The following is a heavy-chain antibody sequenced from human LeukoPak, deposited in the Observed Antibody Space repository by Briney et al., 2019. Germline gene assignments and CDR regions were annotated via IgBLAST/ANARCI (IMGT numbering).Heavy chain of an antibody. CDR3: VRARAGGLDY. CDR1: GFTFRHYA. D-gene: IGHD3-16*01. V-gene: IGHV3-30*04. Sequence: GGSLRLSCAASGFTFRHYAVHWVRQAPGRGLEWVAVLSIDGAHKYYAESVKGRFTISKDNSNNTLFLQMDSLRLEDTALYYCVRARAGGLDYWGQGTLVTVSS. CDR2: LSIDGAHK. J-gene: IGHJ4*02.